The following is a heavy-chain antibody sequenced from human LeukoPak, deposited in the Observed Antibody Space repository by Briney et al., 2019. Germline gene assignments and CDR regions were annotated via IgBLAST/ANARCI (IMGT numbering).Heavy chain of an antibody. D-gene: IGHD1-26*01. CDR1: GFTFIDYA. CDR2: IPYDGSNT. V-gene: IGHV3-30*15. CDR3: ARDVRTGSNLDH. Sequence: GTSLRLSCAASGFTFIDYAMHWVRQAPGKGLEWLAVIPYDGSNTYYADSVKGRFTISRDNSKNTLYLQMSSLRGEDTAVYYCARDVRTGSNLDHWGQGTLVTVSS. J-gene: IGHJ4*02.